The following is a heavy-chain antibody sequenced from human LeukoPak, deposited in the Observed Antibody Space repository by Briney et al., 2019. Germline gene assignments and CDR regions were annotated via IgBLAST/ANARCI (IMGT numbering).Heavy chain of an antibody. CDR2: ISYDGSNK. J-gene: IGHJ4*02. Sequence: PGGSLRLSCAASGFTFSSYAMHWVRQAPGKGLEWVAVISYDGSNKYYADSVNGRFTISRDNSKNTLYLQMNSLRAEDTAVYYCARCVRSGYYYYFDYWAREPWSPSPQ. CDR1: GFTFSSYA. D-gene: IGHD3-22*01. V-gene: IGHV3-30*04. CDR3: ARCVRSGYYYYFDY.